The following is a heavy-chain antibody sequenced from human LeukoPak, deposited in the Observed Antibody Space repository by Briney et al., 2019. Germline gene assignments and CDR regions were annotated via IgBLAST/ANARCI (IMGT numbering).Heavy chain of an antibody. CDR2: ISDSSGSST. D-gene: IGHD3-10*01. Sequence: GGSLRLSCAASGFTFSSHDMNWVRQAPGKGLEWVSYISDSSGSSTLYADSVKGRFIISRDNAKNSLYLQMNSLRDEDTAVYFCARDAPGIEDFDYWGQGTLVTVSS. CDR3: ARDAPGIEDFDY. V-gene: IGHV3-48*02. J-gene: IGHJ4*02. CDR1: GFTFSSHD.